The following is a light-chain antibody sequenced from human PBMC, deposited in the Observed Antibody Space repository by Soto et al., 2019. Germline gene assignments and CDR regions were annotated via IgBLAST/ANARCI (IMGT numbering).Light chain of an antibody. Sequence: DIVMTQSPDSLAVSLGERATINCKSSQSVLYSSNNKNYLAWYQQRPGQPPKLLIYWASTRESGVPDRFSGRGSGTDFTLTITCLQAEDVAVYYCQQYESTPPTFGQETKLEIK. CDR3: QQYESTPPT. CDR2: WAS. J-gene: IGKJ2*01. V-gene: IGKV4-1*01. CDR1: QSVLYSSNNKNY.